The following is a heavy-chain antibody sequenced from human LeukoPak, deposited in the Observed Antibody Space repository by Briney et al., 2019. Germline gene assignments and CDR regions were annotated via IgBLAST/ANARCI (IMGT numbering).Heavy chain of an antibody. Sequence: GGSLRLSCAASGFTFANHAMSWVRQTPGKGLEWVSAISGGGDITYYADSVRGRFTISRDNSKDTLFLQMHSLRPGDTAVYYCAKDPRRGYYDFWSGYYAPFDPWGQGTLVTVSS. CDR2: ISGGGDIT. J-gene: IGHJ5*02. D-gene: IGHD3-3*01. CDR3: AKDPRRGYYDFWSGYYAPFDP. CDR1: GFTFANHA. V-gene: IGHV3-23*01.